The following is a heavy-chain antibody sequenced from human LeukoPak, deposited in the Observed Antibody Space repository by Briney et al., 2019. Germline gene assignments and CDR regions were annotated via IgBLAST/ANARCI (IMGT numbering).Heavy chain of an antibody. CDR2: INHSGST. V-gene: IGHV4-34*01. CDR1: GGSFSGYY. D-gene: IGHD6-19*01. CDR3: ARHNSEIAVAGRGVYYFDY. J-gene: IGHJ4*02. Sequence: SETLSLTCAVYGGSFSGYYWSWIRQPPGKGLEWIGEINHSGSTNYNPSLKSRVTISVDTSKNQFSLKLSSVTAADTAVYYCARHNSEIAVAGRGVYYFDYWGQGTLVTVSP.